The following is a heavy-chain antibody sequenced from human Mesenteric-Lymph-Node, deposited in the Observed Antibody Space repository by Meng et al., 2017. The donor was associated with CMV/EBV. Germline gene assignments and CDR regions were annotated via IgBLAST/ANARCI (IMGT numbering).Heavy chain of an antibody. CDR1: GFTFNTAW. D-gene: IGHD3-16*01. CDR2: IKSKIDGGTS. CDR3: TTPRGSGFDY. J-gene: IGHJ4*02. V-gene: IGHV3-15*01. Sequence: GESLKISCAASGFTFNTAWMSWVRQAPGKGLEWVGRIKSKIDGGTSDYAAPVKGRFTISRDDATNTLYLQITILEPEDTAVYYGTTPRGSGFDYWGQGTLVTVSS.